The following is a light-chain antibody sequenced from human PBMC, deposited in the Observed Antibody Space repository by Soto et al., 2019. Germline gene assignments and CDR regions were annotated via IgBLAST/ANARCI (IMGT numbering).Light chain of an antibody. J-gene: IGLJ2*01. V-gene: IGLV2-14*01. CDR2: EVS. CDR3: SSYTSSGTLV. Sequence: QSALTQPASVSGSPGQSITISCTGTTTDIRRYNYVSWYQHHPDKAPKLILYEVSNRPSGVSDRFSGSKSGTTASLTISGLQPEDEDSYYCSSYTSSGTLVFGGGTKLTVL. CDR1: TTDIRRYNY.